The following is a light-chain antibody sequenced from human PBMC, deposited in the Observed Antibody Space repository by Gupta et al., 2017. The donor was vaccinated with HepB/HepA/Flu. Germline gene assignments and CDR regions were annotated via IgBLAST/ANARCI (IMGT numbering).Light chain of an antibody. CDR2: DVS. CDR3: SSYTTSSTLEV. CDR1: SSDVGGYNY. Sequence: QSALTQPASVSGSSGPSITIACTGTSSDVGGYNYVSWYQQHPGKAPKLMIYDVSNRPSGVSYRISGSKSGNTASLTISGLQAEDGADYYCSSYTTSSTLEVFGGGTKLTVL. J-gene: IGLJ2*01. V-gene: IGLV2-14*01.